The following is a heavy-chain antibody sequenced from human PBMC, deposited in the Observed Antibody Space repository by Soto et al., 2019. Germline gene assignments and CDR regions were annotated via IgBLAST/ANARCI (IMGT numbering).Heavy chain of an antibody. CDR3: ARKPAKVVAATKYNWFDP. CDR1: GGSFSGYY. J-gene: IGHJ5*02. CDR2: INHRGST. V-gene: IGHV4-34*01. D-gene: IGHD2-15*01. Sequence: SETLSLTCAVYGGSFSGYYWSWIRQPPGKGQEWIGEINHRGSTNYNPSLKSRVTISVDTSKNQFSLKLSSVTAADTAVYYCARKPAKVVAATKYNWFDPWGQGTLVT.